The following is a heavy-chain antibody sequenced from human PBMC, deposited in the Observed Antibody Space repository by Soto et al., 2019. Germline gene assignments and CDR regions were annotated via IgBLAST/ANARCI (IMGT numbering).Heavy chain of an antibody. CDR2: INAGNGNT. D-gene: IGHD2-15*01. CDR3: ARSLFVVVVGATPLFAY. Sequence: ASVKVSCKASGYTFTSYAMHWVRQAPGQRLEWMGWINAGNGNTKYSQKFQGRVTITRDTSASTAYMELSSLRSEDTAVYYCARSLFVVVVGATPLFAYWGQGTLVT. V-gene: IGHV1-3*01. J-gene: IGHJ4*02. CDR1: GYTFTSYA.